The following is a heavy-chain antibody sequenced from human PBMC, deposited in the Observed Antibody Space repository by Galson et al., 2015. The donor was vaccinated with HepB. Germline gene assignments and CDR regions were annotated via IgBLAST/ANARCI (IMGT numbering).Heavy chain of an antibody. J-gene: IGHJ5*02. CDR2: INPSGGST. CDR1: GYTFTSYY. D-gene: IGHD3-22*01. Sequence: SVKVSCKASGYTFTSYYMHWVRQAPGQGLEWMGIINPSGGSTSYAQKFQGRVTMTRDTSTSTVYMELSSLRSEDTAVYYCAREVTYYYDSSGPNWFDPWGQGTLVTVSS. CDR3: AREVTYYYDSSGPNWFDP. V-gene: IGHV1-46*01.